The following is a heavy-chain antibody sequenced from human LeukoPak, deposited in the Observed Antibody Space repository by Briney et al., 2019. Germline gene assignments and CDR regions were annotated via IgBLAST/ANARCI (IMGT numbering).Heavy chain of an antibody. Sequence: ASVKVSCKASGYTFTSYYMHWVRQAPGQGLEWMGIINPSGGSTSYAQKFQGRVTMTRDTSTSTIYMELSSLRSEDTALYYCARQPSPYYYDSSGYQNWFDPWGQGTLVTVSS. D-gene: IGHD3-22*01. CDR3: ARQPSPYYYDSSGYQNWFDP. CDR2: INPSGGST. J-gene: IGHJ5*02. V-gene: IGHV1-46*01. CDR1: GYTFTSYY.